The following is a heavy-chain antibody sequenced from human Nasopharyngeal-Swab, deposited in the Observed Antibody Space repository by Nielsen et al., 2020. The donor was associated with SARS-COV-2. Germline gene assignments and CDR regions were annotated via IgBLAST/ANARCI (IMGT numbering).Heavy chain of an antibody. CDR1: GFTFNTYS. D-gene: IGHD2-21*02. Sequence: GESLKISCAASGFTFNTYSMTWVRQAPGKGLEWVSLINGGGSLTYYADSVKGRFTISRDNSKNTLYLQMNRLKADDTAIYFCAKEAPSFGADCPSLSDFWGQGILVTVSS. CDR3: AKEAPSFGADCPSLSDF. V-gene: IGHV3-23*01. CDR2: INGGGSLT. J-gene: IGHJ4*02.